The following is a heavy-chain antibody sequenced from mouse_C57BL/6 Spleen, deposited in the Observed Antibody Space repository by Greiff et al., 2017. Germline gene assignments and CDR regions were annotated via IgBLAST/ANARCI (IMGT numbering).Heavy chain of an antibody. J-gene: IGHJ4*01. CDR1: GYSITSGYY. CDR2: ISYDGSN. D-gene: IGHD1-1*01. Sequence: EVKLQESGPGLVKPSQSLSLTCSVTGYSITSGYYWNWIRQFPGNKLEWMGYISYDGSNNYNPSLKNRISITRDTSKNQFFLKLNSVTTEDTATYYCASPVVAPYYAMDYWGQGTSVTVSS. V-gene: IGHV3-6*01. CDR3: ASPVVAPYYAMDY.